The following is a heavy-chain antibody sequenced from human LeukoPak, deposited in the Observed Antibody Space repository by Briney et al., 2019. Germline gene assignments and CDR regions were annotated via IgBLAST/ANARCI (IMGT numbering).Heavy chain of an antibody. CDR1: GGTSSSYA. Sequence: SVKVSCKASGGTSSSYAISWVRQAPGQGLEWMGGIIPIFGTANYAQKFQGRVKITADESTSTAYMELSSLRAEDTAVYYCATGGPYGGLGYWGQGTLVTVSS. CDR3: ATGGPYGGLGY. CDR2: IIPIFGTA. J-gene: IGHJ4*02. V-gene: IGHV1-69*13. D-gene: IGHD4-23*01.